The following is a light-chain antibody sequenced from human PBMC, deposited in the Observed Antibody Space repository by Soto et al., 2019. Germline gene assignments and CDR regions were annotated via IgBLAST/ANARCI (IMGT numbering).Light chain of an antibody. V-gene: IGLV2-14*01. CDR2: GVT. CDR3: SSYTSASTLLYL. J-gene: IGLJ1*01. Sequence: QSALTQPASVSGSPGQSITISCTGTSSDVGGYNYVSWYHQHPGIAPKLLIYGVTNRPSGVSTRFSGSKSGNTASLTISGLQADDEADYHCSSYTSASTLLYLFGTGTKLTVL. CDR1: SSDVGGYNY.